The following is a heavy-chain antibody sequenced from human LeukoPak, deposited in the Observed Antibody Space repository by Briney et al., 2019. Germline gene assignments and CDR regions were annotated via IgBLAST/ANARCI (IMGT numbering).Heavy chain of an antibody. V-gene: IGHV4-34*01. D-gene: IGHD2-21*02. J-gene: IGHJ4*02. CDR1: GGSFSGYY. Sequence: SETLSLTCAVYGGSFSGYYWSWIRQPPGKGLEWIGEINHSGSTNYNPSLKSRVTISVDTSKNQFSLKLSSVTAADTAVYYCARRGDIVVVTAIGSAFDYWGQGTLVTVSS. CDR3: ARRGDIVVVTAIGSAFDY. CDR2: INHSGST.